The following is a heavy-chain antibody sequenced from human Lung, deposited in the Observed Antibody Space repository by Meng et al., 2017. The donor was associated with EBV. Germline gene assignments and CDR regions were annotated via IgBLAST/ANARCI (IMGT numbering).Heavy chain of an antibody. Sequence: QVQLGQVGTGVEKSGASGKFSCKASGYTFTSYGFRWVRPARGQVLEWMGWISGYNGNTNYAQKLQGRVTMTTDTSTSTAYMELRSLRSDDTAVYYCAREADGATFDYWGQGTLVTVSS. D-gene: IGHD1-26*01. CDR2: ISGYNGNT. J-gene: IGHJ4*02. CDR1: GYTFTSYG. V-gene: IGHV1-18*01. CDR3: AREADGATFDY.